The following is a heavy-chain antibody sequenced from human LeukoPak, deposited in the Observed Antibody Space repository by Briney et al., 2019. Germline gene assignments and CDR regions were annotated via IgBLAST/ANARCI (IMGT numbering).Heavy chain of an antibody. CDR2: MYYSGST. V-gene: IGHV4-59*01. Sequence: KPSETLSLTCSVSGGSISTYYWSWIRQPPGKGLEWIGYMYYSGSTNYNPSLESRVTISVDTSKNQFSLKLSSVTPADTAVYYCARTYCRGGSCHTDNWGQGTLVTVSS. CDR3: ARTYCRGGSCHTDN. CDR1: GGSISTYY. J-gene: IGHJ4*02. D-gene: IGHD2-15*01.